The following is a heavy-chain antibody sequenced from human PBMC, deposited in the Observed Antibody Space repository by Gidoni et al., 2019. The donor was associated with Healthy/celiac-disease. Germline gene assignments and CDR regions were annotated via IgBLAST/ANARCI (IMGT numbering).Heavy chain of an antibody. CDR2: ISSSGSTI. V-gene: IGHV3-11*01. CDR1: GFNFSSSY. D-gene: IGHD2-2*01. J-gene: IGHJ5*02. CDR3: ARTHCSSTSCYSETRWFDP. Sequence: VQLVESGGGLVKPGGTMRLASAAYGFNFSSSYMSWIRQAQGKGLEWVSYISSSGSTIDYADSVKGRFSISRDNAKNSLYLQMNSLRAEDTAVYYCARTHCSSTSCYSETRWFDPWGQGTLVTVSS.